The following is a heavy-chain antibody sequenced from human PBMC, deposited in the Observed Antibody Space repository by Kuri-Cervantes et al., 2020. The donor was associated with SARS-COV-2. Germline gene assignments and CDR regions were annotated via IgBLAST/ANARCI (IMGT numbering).Heavy chain of an antibody. CDR3: ARNWAIFGVVIIHHYYYMDV. CDR1: GYTFTSYY. J-gene: IGHJ6*03. CDR2: INPSGGST. Sequence: ASVKVSCKASGYTFTSYYMHWVRQAPGQGLEWMGIINPSGGSTSYAQKFQGRVTMTRDTSTSTVYMELRSLRSDDTAVYYCARNWAIFGVVIIHHYYYMDVWGKGTTVTVSS. D-gene: IGHD3-3*01. V-gene: IGHV1-46*01.